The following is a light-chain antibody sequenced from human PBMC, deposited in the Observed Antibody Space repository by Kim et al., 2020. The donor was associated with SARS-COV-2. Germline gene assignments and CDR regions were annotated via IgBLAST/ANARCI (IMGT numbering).Light chain of an antibody. CDR1: QGIRND. V-gene: IGKV1-6*01. J-gene: IGKJ2*01. CDR2: AAS. Sequence: SSSVGDRVTIACRASQGIRNDLGWYQQKPGKAPKLLIYAASSLQSGVPSRFSGSGSGTDFSLTISSLQPEDFATYYCLQDYNYPRTFGQGTKLEI. CDR3: LQDYNYPRT.